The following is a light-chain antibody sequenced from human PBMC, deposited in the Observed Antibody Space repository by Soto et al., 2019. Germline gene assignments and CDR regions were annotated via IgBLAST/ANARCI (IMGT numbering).Light chain of an antibody. Sequence: QSVLTQPPSVSGDRGQRVTISCTGSSSNIGAGYDVHWYHQLPGTAPKLLIYGNSNRPSGVPDRFSGSKSGTSASLAITGLQAQDEADYYCQSSDSSLILFGSGTNFTGL. CDR2: GNS. CDR1: SSNIGAGYD. CDR3: QSSDSSLIL. V-gene: IGLV1-40*01. J-gene: IGLJ1*01.